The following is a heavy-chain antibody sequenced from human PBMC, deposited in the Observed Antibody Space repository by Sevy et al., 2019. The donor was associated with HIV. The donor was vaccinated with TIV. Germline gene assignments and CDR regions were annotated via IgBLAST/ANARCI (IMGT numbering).Heavy chain of an antibody. J-gene: IGHJ4*02. CDR2: MNPNSGNT. D-gene: IGHD3-10*01. CDR3: ARRLPKQNYHGTARPRRYFDY. Sequence: ASVKVSCKASGYTFTSYDINWVRQATGQGLEWMGWMNPNSGNTGYAQKFQGRVTMTRNTSISTAYMELSSLRSEDTAVYYCARRLPKQNYHGTARPRRYFDYWGQGTLVTGSS. CDR1: GYTFTSYD. V-gene: IGHV1-8*01.